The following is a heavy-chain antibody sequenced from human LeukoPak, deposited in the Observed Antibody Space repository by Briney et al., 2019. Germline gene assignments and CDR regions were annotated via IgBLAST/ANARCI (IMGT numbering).Heavy chain of an antibody. CDR3: ARGVAGRYYFDY. D-gene: IGHD3-10*01. J-gene: IGHJ4*02. CDR1: GGTFSSYA. V-gene: IGHV1-69*01. CDR2: IIPIFGTA. Sequence: GASVKVSCKASGGTFSSYAISWVRQAPGQGLEWMGGIIPIFGTANYAQKFQGRVTITAGESTSTAYMELSSLRSEDTAVYYCARGVAGRYYFDYWGQGTLVTVSS.